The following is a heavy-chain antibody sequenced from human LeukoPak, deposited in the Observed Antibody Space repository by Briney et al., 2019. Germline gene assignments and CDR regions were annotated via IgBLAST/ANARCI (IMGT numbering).Heavy chain of an antibody. CDR3: ARERTQYSGSFDVSDY. Sequence: PSETLSLTCTVSGXSISSGGYYWSWIRQHPGKGLEWIGYIYYSGGTYYNPSLKSRVTISVDTSKKQFSLELSSVTAADTAVYYCARERTQYSGSFDVSDYWGQGILVTVSS. V-gene: IGHV4-31*03. CDR2: IYYSGGT. J-gene: IGHJ4*02. D-gene: IGHD1-26*01. CDR1: GXSISSGGYY.